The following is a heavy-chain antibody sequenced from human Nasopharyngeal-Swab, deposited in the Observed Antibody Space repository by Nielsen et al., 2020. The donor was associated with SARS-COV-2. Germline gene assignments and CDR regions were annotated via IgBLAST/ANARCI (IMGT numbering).Heavy chain of an antibody. CDR3: ARGISYRITIFEVVIRGDGAFDF. J-gene: IGHJ3*01. V-gene: IGHV4-34*01. Sequence: GSLRLSCAVYGGSLSGYYWSWIRQPPGKGLEWIGEINQSESTNHNPSLKSRVTISVDKSKNQFSLKMNSVTAADTAVYYCARGISYRITIFEVVIRGDGAFDFWGQGTMVSVSS. CDR1: GGSLSGYY. CDR2: INQSEST. D-gene: IGHD3-3*01.